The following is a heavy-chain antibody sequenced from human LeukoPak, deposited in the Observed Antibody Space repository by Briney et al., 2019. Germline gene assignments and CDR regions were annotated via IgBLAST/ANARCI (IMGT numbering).Heavy chain of an antibody. CDR2: ISGSGGST. CDR1: GFTFSSYA. CDR3: AKVGGASLYYYYGMDV. V-gene: IGHV3-23*01. J-gene: IGHJ6*02. Sequence: GGSLRLSCAASGFTFSSYAMSWARQAPGKGLEGVSAISGSGGSTYYADSVKGRFTISRDNSKNTLYLQMNSLRAEDTAVYYCAKVGGASLYYYYGMDVWGQGTTVTVSS.